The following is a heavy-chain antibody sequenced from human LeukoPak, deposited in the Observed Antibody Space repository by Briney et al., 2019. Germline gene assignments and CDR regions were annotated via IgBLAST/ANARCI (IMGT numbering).Heavy chain of an antibody. Sequence: ASVTVSCKASGYTFTGYYMHWVRQATGQGLEWMGWMNPNSGNTGYAQKFQGRVTMTRNTSISTAYMELSSLRSEDTAVYYCARGVKWQWLVRFYGMDVWGQGTTVTVSS. J-gene: IGHJ6*02. D-gene: IGHD6-19*01. CDR3: ARGVKWQWLVRFYGMDV. V-gene: IGHV1-8*02. CDR1: GYTFTGYY. CDR2: MNPNSGNT.